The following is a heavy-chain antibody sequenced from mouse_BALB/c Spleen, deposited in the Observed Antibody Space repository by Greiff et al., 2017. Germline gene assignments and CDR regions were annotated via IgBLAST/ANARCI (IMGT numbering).Heavy chain of an antibody. CDR1: GYTFTDYN. D-gene: IGHD2-1*01. Sequence: VHVKQSGPELVKPGASVKIPCKASGYTFTDYNMDWVKQSHGKSLEWIGDINPNNGGTIYNQKFKGKATLTVDKSSSTAYMELRSLTSEDTAVYYCARSRDGNYEGYAMDYWGQGTSVTVSS. CDR3: ARSRDGNYEGYAMDY. V-gene: IGHV1-18*01. J-gene: IGHJ4*01. CDR2: INPNNGGT.